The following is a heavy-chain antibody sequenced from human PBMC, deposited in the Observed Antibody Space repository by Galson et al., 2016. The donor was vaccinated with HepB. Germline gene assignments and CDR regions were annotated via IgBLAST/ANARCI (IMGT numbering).Heavy chain of an antibody. CDR1: GYTFTSYY. CDR3: ARVASSGVLSV. J-gene: IGHJ4*02. Sequence: SCKASGYTFTSYYMHWVRQAPGQGLEWMGIINPDGGSTSYAQKFQGRVTMTRDTSTSTVYMELSSLRSEDTAVYYCARVASSGVLSVWGQGTLVTVSS. D-gene: IGHD3-22*01. V-gene: IGHV1-46*01. CDR2: INPDGGST.